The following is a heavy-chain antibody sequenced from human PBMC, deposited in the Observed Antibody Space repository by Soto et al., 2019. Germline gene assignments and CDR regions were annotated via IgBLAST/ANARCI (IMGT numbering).Heavy chain of an antibody. V-gene: IGHV4-59*01. J-gene: IGHJ4*02. Sequence: SETLSLTCTVSGGSISSYYWSWIRQPPGKGLEWIGYIYYSGSTNYNPSLKSRVTISVDTSKNQFSLKLSSVPAADTAVYYCARERGDGVVFDYWGQGTLVTVSS. CDR1: GGSISSYY. CDR3: ARERGDGVVFDY. D-gene: IGHD2-15*01. CDR2: IYYSGST.